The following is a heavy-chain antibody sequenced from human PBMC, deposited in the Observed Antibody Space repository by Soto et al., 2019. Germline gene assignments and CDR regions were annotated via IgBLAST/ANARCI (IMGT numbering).Heavy chain of an antibody. CDR2: ISTSSSAI. J-gene: IGHJ4*02. V-gene: IGHV3-11*01. CDR1: GFSFSDYF. Sequence: PGGSLRLSCAASGFSFSDYFMSWIRQAPGKGLEWVSYISTSSSAIEYADSVKGRFTISRANAKNSLYLQMKNLRAEDTAVYYCVRDELWSGYYRYFDEWGQGTLVTVSS. D-gene: IGHD3-3*01. CDR3: VRDELWSGYYRYFDE.